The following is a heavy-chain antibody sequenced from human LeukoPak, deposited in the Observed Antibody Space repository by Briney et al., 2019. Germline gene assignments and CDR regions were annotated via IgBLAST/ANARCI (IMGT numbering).Heavy chain of an antibody. D-gene: IGHD2-15*01. Sequence: SETLSLTCAVYGGSFSGYYWSWIRQPPGKGLEWIGEINHSGSTNYNPSLKSRVTISVDTSKNQFSLKLSSVTAADTAVYYCARSPGYCSGGSCYGHYYGMDVWGQGTTVTVSS. CDR1: GGSFSGYY. CDR3: ARSPGYCSGGSCYGHYYGMDV. V-gene: IGHV4-34*01. J-gene: IGHJ6*02. CDR2: INHSGST.